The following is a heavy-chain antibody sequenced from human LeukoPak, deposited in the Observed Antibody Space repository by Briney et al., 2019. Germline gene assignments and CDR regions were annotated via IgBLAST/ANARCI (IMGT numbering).Heavy chain of an antibody. CDR1: GFIFTNFE. CDR2: ISGGSGDNI. V-gene: IGHV3-23*01. J-gene: IGHJ1*01. CDR3: AKRSLDTSGYYSYFHY. Sequence: GGSLRLSCAASGFIFTNFEMTWVRQAPREGLEWVSSISGGSGDNIYYADSVKGRFTISRDNSKNTLYLQMNSLRGEDTALYYCAKRSLDTSGYYSYFHYWGQGTLVTVSS. D-gene: IGHD3-22*01.